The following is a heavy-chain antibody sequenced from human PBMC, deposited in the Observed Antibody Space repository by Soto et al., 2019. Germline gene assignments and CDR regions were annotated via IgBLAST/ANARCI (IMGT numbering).Heavy chain of an antibody. CDR2: ISAYNGNT. D-gene: IGHD5-18*01. CDR3: ARDTHKYSYGADVFDI. CDR1: GYTFTSYG. Sequence: ASVKVSCKASGYTFTSYGIRWVRQAPGQGLEWMGWISAYNGNTNYAQKLQGRVTMTTDTSTSTAYMELRSLRSDDTAVYYCARDTHKYSYGADVFDISGQGTMVTASS. J-gene: IGHJ3*02. V-gene: IGHV1-18*01.